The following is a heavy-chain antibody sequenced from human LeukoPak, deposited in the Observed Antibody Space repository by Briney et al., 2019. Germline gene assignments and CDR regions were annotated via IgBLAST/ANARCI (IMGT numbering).Heavy chain of an antibody. CDR2: IRYDGSNK. D-gene: IGHD2-15*01. CDR3: GGLAVFDY. CDR1: GFTFSSYA. Sequence: GRSLRLSCAASGFTFSSYAMHWVRQAPGKGLEWVAFIRYDGSNKYYADSVKGRFTISRDNSRNTLYLQMNSLRPEDTAVYYCGGLAVFDYWGQGTLVTVSS. J-gene: IGHJ4*02. V-gene: IGHV3-30*04.